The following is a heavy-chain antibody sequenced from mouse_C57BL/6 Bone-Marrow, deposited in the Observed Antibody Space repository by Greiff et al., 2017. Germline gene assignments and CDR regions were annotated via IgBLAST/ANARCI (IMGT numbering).Heavy chain of an antibody. V-gene: IGHV1-62-2*01. D-gene: IGHD1-1*01. J-gene: IGHJ3*01. Sequence: VQLQQSGAELVKPGASVKLSCKASGYTFTEYTIHWVKQRPGQGLEWIGWFYPGSGSKKYNEKFKDKATLTADNSSSTGYMELNRLTSEDSAVYFCARHEYYYGSPAWFAYWGQGTLVTVSA. CDR1: GYTFTEYT. CDR2: FYPGSGSK. CDR3: ARHEYYYGSPAWFAY.